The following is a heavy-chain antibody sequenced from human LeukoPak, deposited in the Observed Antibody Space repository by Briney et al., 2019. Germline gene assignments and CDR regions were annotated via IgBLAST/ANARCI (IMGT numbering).Heavy chain of an antibody. J-gene: IGHJ5*02. Sequence: ASVKVPCKASGYTFTGYYMHWVRQAPGQGLEWMGWINPNSGGTNYAQKFQGRVTMTRDTSISTAYMELSRLRSDDTAVYYCARSSGLYHPFDPWGQGTLVTVSS. V-gene: IGHV1-2*02. CDR2: INPNSGGT. D-gene: IGHD3/OR15-3a*01. CDR1: GYTFTGYY. CDR3: ARSSGLYHPFDP.